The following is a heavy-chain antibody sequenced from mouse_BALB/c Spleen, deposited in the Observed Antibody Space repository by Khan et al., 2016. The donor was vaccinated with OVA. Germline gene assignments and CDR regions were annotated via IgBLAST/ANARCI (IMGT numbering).Heavy chain of an antibody. Sequence: QVQLKESGAELVRPGASVKLSCKTSGYIFTSYWIHWVKQRSGQGLEWVAKIYPGTGSIHYNEKFTVKATVTADKSSSTAYMHLSSLKSEDSAVDFCARNDYGSICAMDYWGQGTSVTVSS. V-gene: IGHV1S132*01. CDR3: ARNDYGSICAMDY. CDR1: GYIFTSYW. D-gene: IGHD1-1*01. J-gene: IGHJ4*01. CDR2: IYPGTGSI.